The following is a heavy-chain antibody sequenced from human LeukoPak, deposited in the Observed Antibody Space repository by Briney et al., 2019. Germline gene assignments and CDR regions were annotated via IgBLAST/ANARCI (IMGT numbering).Heavy chain of an antibody. D-gene: IGHD6-13*01. Sequence: VKPSQTLSLTCTVSGGSISSYYWSWIRQPPGKGLEWIGYIYYSGSTNYNPSLKSRVTISVDTSKNQFSLKLSSVTAADTAVYYCARDSSSWYDWYFDLWGRGTLVTVSS. CDR2: IYYSGST. J-gene: IGHJ2*01. CDR1: GGSISSYY. V-gene: IGHV4-59*01. CDR3: ARDSSSWYDWYFDL.